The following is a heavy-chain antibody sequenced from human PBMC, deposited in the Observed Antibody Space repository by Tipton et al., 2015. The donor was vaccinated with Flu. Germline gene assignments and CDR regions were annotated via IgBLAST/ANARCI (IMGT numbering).Heavy chain of an antibody. D-gene: IGHD1-26*01. CDR3: ARVVGATVFYYYYGMDV. J-gene: IGHJ6*02. CDR2: IYSGGST. V-gene: IGHV3-66*01. Sequence: SLRLSCAASGFTVSSNYMSWVRQAPGKGLEWVSVIYSGGSTYYADSVKGRFTISRDNSKNTLYLQMNSLRAEDTAVYYCARVVGATVFYYYYGMDVWGQGTTVTVSS. CDR1: GFTVSSNY.